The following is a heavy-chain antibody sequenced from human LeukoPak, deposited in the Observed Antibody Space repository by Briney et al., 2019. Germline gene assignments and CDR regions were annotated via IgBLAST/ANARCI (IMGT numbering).Heavy chain of an antibody. Sequence: GGSLRLSCVGSGFTLSDNWMTWVRLAPGWGLEWVANIKHDGSEKNYVDSVKGRFTISRDNAKNSVYLQMDRLRAEDTAVYYCARARYLNSRGQGTLVTVSS. D-gene: IGHD2-15*01. J-gene: IGHJ5*01. CDR2: IKHDGSEK. V-gene: IGHV3-7*01. CDR1: GFTLSDNW. CDR3: ARARYLNS.